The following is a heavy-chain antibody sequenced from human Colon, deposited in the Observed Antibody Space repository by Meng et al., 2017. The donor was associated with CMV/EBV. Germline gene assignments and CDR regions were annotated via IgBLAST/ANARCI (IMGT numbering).Heavy chain of an antibody. CDR1: GFNFGLHT. Sequence: GESLKISCAASGFNFGLHTMNWLRQAPGKGVEWVASMTNIGSFIYYADSVKGRFTISRDNARNSLYLEMNSLRVEDTAVYYCATAGGYSHSIFGVAPWGQGTLVTVSS. CDR3: ATAGGYSHSIFGVAP. D-gene: IGHD5-18*01. J-gene: IGHJ5*02. V-gene: IGHV3-21*01. CDR2: MTNIGSFI.